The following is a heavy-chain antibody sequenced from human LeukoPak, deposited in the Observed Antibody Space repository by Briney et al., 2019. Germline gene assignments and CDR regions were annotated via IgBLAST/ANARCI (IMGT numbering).Heavy chain of an antibody. Sequence: GASVKVSCKASGGTFSTYTITWVRQAPGRGLEWMGRIIPILGIANYAQKFQGRVTITADKSTSTAYMALSSLRYEDTAVYYCARAYCGGDCYSPETLYYYYGMDVWGQGTTVTVSS. J-gene: IGHJ6*02. CDR3: ARAYCGGDCYSPETLYYYYGMDV. V-gene: IGHV1-69*02. CDR2: IIPILGIA. D-gene: IGHD2-21*02. CDR1: GGTFSTYT.